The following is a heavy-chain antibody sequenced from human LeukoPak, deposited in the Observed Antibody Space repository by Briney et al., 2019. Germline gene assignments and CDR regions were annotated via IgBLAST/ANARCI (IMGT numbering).Heavy chain of an antibody. D-gene: IGHD5-12*01. CDR2: IRYDGSNK. V-gene: IGHV3-30*02. CDR1: GFDVIENY. CDR3: AKNPGGYDYRFDY. J-gene: IGHJ4*02. Sequence: PGGSLRLSCAVSGFDVIENYVTWVRQAPGKGLEWVAFIRYDGSNKYYADSVKGRFTISRDNSKNTLYLQMNSLRAEDTAVYYCAKNPGGYDYRFDYWGQGTLVTVSS.